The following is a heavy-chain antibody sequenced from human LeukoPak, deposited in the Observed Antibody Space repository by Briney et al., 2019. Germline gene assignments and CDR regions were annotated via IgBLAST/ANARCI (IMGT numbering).Heavy chain of an antibody. CDR1: GGSISSGSHY. CDR3: ARYMLDSSGWYFDY. CDR2: IYTSGST. D-gene: IGHD6-19*01. V-gene: IGHV4-61*02. Sequence: SETLSPTCTVSGGSISSGSHYWTWIRQPAGKGLEWIGRIYTSGSTNYNPSLKSRVTISVDTSKNQFSLKLSSVAAADTAVYYCARYMLDSSGWYFDYWGQGTLVTVSS. J-gene: IGHJ4*02.